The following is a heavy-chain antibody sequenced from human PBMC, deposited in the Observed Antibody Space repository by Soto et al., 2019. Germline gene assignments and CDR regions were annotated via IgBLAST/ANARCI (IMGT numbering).Heavy chain of an antibody. V-gene: IGHV4-30-4*01. CDR1: GGSISSGDYY. CDR3: ARYSGYDGNIRLFDY. CDR2: IYYSGST. Sequence: NPSETLSLTCTVSGGSISSGDYYWSWIRQPPGKGLEWIGYIYYSGSTYYNPSLKSRVTISVDTSKNQFSLKLSSVTAADTAVYYCARYSGYDGNIRLFDYWGQGTLVTVSS. D-gene: IGHD5-12*01. J-gene: IGHJ4*02.